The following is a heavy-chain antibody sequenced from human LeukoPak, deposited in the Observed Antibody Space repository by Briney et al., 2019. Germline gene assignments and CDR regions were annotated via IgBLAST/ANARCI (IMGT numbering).Heavy chain of an antibody. V-gene: IGHV3-30*02. D-gene: IGHD3-10*01. CDR1: GFTFSRNA. CDR2: IAHHGSNK. Sequence: GGSLRLSCAASGFTFSRNAIHWVRQGPGKGLEWVSYIAHHGSNKYADSVKGRFTISRDNSKRTLYLQMNSLRADDTAVYYCAKDGSWSRTDWGQGTLVTVSS. J-gene: IGHJ4*02. CDR3: AKDGSWSRTD.